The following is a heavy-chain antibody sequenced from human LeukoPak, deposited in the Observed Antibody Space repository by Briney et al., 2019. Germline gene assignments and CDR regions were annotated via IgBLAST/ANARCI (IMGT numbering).Heavy chain of an antibody. V-gene: IGHV3-15*01. CDR2: IKSKTDGGTT. Sequence: GGPLRLSCAASGFTFSNAWVSWVRQAPGKGLEWVGRIKSKTDGGTTDYAAPVKGRFTISRDDSKNTLYLQMNSLKTEDTAVYYCTAPPGSSSWYRDAFDIWGQGTMVTVSS. CDR1: GFTFSNAW. D-gene: IGHD6-13*01. J-gene: IGHJ3*02. CDR3: TAPPGSSSWYRDAFDI.